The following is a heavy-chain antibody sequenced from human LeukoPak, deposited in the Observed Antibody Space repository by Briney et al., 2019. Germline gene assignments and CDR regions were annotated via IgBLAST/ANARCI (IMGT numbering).Heavy chain of an antibody. CDR3: ARAYYYDNSGSNFDY. CDR2: ISTYNGRT. Sequence: ASVKVSCKASGYTFTSYGISWVRQAPGQGLEWMGWISTYNGRTNYAQKLRGRVTMTTDTSTSTAYMELRSLRSDDTAVYYCARAYYYDNSGSNFDYWGQGTLVTVSS. V-gene: IGHV1-18*01. J-gene: IGHJ4*02. CDR1: GYTFTSYG. D-gene: IGHD3-22*01.